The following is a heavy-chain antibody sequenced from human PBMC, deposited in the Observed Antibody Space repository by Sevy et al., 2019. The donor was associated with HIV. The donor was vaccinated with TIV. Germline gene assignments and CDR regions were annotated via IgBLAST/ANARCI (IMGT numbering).Heavy chain of an antibody. D-gene: IGHD6-13*01. CDR2: IWYDGSSK. Sequence: GGSLRLSCGASGFIFSTYGMHWVRQAPGKGLEWVALIWYDGSSKYYADSVQGRVTISRDNSKNTLDLQMNSLRAEDTAVYYCVSGGSIVAAGNFASWGQGTVLTVSS. CDR3: VSGGSIVAAGNFAS. V-gene: IGHV3-33*08. J-gene: IGHJ4*02. CDR1: GFIFSTYG.